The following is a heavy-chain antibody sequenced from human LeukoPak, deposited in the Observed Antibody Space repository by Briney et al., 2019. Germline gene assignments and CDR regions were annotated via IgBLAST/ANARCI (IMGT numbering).Heavy chain of an antibody. J-gene: IGHJ6*02. D-gene: IGHD6-19*01. Sequence: GGSLRLSCAASGFTFDTYAMAWVRQAPGKGQQWVAVIWYDGSNKYYADSVKGRFTISRDNSKNTLYLQMNSLRAEDTAVYYCAREDSDSSGWYYGMDVWGQGTTVTVSS. V-gene: IGHV3-33*08. CDR1: GFTFDTYA. CDR3: AREDSDSSGWYYGMDV. CDR2: IWYDGSNK.